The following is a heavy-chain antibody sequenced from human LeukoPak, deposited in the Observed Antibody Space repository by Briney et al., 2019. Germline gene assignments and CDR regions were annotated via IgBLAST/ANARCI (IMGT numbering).Heavy chain of an antibody. V-gene: IGHV4-59*01. Sequence: SETLSLTCTVSGDSLNSYYWTWTRQSPGEGLQWIGYVFYSGSSNYNASLRSRVAISVDTSKNQFSLKLTSVTAADTAVYYCAGRAARFFDYWGQGILVTVSS. CDR1: GDSLNSYY. CDR3: AGRAARFFDY. CDR2: VFYSGSS. J-gene: IGHJ4*02. D-gene: IGHD6-25*01.